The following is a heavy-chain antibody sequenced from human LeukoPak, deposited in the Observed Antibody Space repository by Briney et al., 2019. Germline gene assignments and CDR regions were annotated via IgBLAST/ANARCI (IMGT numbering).Heavy chain of an antibody. CDR1: GFTFSSYA. CDR3: ARRITMVRGVSWGFDY. V-gene: IGHV3-23*01. CDR2: ISGGGGTT. D-gene: IGHD3-10*01. J-gene: IGHJ4*02. Sequence: GGSLRLSCAASGFTFSSYAMSWVRQAPGKGPEWFSAISGGGGTTFYGDSVKGRFTISRDNSKNTLYLQMNSLRAEDTAVYYCARRITMVRGVSWGFDYWGQGTLVTVSS.